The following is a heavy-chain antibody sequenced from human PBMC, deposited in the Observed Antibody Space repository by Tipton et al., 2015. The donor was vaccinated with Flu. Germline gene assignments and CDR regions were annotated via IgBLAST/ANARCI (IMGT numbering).Heavy chain of an antibody. V-gene: IGHV4-34*01. CDR1: GGSFSAYQ. D-gene: IGHD1-7*01. Sequence: TLSLTCAVYGGSFSAYQWTWIRQSPGEGLEWIGEINQSGSTKYNPSLKSRVSMSVDTSENQFSLRLTSVTAADTAIYYCARRSIWNYGGLAAFDIWGQGTKVTVSS. J-gene: IGHJ3*02. CDR2: INQSGST. CDR3: ARRSIWNYGGLAAFDI.